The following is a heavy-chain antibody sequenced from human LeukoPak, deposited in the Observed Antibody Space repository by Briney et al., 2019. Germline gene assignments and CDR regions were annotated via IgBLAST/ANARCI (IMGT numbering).Heavy chain of an antibody. CDR2: ISSSSSYI. CDR3: ARDADPYYDFWSGYPEDY. D-gene: IGHD3-3*01. V-gene: IGHV3-21*01. J-gene: IGHJ4*02. Sequence: GGSLRLSCAASGFTSSSYSMNWVRQAPGKGLEWVSSISSSSSYIYYADSVKGRFTISRDNAKNSLYLQMNSLRAEDTAVYYCARDADPYYDFWSGYPEDYWGQGTLVTVSS. CDR1: GFTSSSYS.